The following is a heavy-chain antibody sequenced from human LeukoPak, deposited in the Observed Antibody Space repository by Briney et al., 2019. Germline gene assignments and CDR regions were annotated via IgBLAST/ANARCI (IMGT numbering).Heavy chain of an antibody. D-gene: IGHD3-10*01. CDR1: EYTFTSYW. Sequence: GESLKISCKGSEYTFTSYWIGWVRQMPGKGLEWMGIIYPGDSETRYSPSFQGQVTISVDKSISTAYLQWSSLKASDSAMYYCARQLGYGSGLYYFDYWGQGTLVTVSS. CDR3: ARQLGYGSGLYYFDY. J-gene: IGHJ4*02. V-gene: IGHV5-51*01. CDR2: IYPGDSET.